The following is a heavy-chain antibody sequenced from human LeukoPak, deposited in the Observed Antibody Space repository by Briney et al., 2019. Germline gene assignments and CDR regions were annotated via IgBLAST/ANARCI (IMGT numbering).Heavy chain of an antibody. V-gene: IGHV3-23*01. CDR3: ASEGIAVAGTVIDRGAFDI. J-gene: IGHJ3*02. Sequence: SGGSLRLSCAASGFTFSSYAMSWVRQAPGKGLEWVSAISGSGGSTYYADSVKGRFTISRDNSKNTLYLQMNSLRAEDTAVYYCASEGIAVAGTVIDRGAFDIWGQGTMVTVSS. D-gene: IGHD6-19*01. CDR2: ISGSGGST. CDR1: GFTFSSYA.